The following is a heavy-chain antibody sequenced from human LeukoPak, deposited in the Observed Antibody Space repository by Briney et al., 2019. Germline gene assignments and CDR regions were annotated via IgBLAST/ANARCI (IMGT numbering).Heavy chain of an antibody. CDR1: GFTSSSYG. Sequence: GGSLRLSCAAAGFTSSSYGMHWVRQAPGEGLEWVEFIRYDGSNKYYADSVKGRFTISRDNSKNTLYLQMNSLRAEDTAVYYCAREFPVYCGGDCYMYYFDYWGQGTLVTVSS. CDR3: AREFPVYCGGDCYMYYFDY. CDR2: IRYDGSNK. V-gene: IGHV3-30*02. J-gene: IGHJ4*02. D-gene: IGHD2-21*02.